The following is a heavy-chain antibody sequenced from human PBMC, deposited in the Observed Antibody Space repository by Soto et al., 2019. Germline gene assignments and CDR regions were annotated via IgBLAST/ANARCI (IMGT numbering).Heavy chain of an antibody. V-gene: IGHV4-59*01. CDR3: ARGIAVAGTPKEYNWFDP. J-gene: IGHJ5*02. CDR2: IYYSGST. D-gene: IGHD6-19*01. CDR1: GGSISSYY. Sequence: SETLSLTCTVSGGSISSYYWSWIRQPPGKGLEWIGYIYYSGSTNYNPSLKSRVTISVDTSKNQFSLKLSSVTAADTAVYYCARGIAVAGTPKEYNWFDPWGQGTLVTVSS.